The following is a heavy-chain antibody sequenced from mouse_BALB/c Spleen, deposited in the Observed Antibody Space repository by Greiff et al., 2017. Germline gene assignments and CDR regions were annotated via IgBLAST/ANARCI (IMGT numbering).Heavy chain of an antibody. CDR2: ISYSGST. Sequence: EVQLVESGPGLVKPSQSLSLTCTVTGYSITSDYAWNWIRQFPGNKLEWMGYISYSGSTSYNPSLKSRISITRDTSKNQFFLQLNSVTTEDTATYYCARSDTTARNWYFDVWGAGTTVTVSS. J-gene: IGHJ1*01. V-gene: IGHV3-2*02. CDR1: GYSITSDYA. CDR3: ARSDTTARNWYFDV. D-gene: IGHD1-2*01.